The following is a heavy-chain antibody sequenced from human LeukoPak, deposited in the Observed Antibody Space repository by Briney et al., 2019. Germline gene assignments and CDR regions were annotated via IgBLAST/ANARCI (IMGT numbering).Heavy chain of an antibody. CDR2: ISSSSSYI. D-gene: IGHD3-22*01. J-gene: IGHJ4*02. CDR1: GFTFSSYS. Sequence: GGSLRLSCAASGFTFSSYSMNWVRQAPGKGLEWVSSISSSSSYIYYADSVKGRFTISRDNSKNTLYLQMNSLRAEDTAMYYCAKDGTYDSSGTTRSYFDYWGQGTLVTVSS. V-gene: IGHV3-21*01. CDR3: AKDGTYDSSGTTRSYFDY.